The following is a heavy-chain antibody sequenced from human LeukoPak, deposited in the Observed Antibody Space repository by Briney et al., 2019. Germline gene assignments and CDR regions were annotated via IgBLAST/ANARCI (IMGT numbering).Heavy chain of an antibody. CDR1: GFTFSSYG. V-gene: IGHV3-30*03. CDR3: AREVLKLAGSWYSDPGWGAFDI. Sequence: PGRSLRLSCAASGFTFSSYGMHWVRQAPGKGLEWVAVISYDGSNKYYGDSVKGRFIISRDNSKKSLYLQVNSLRAEDTAVYYCAREVLKLAGSWYSDPGWGAFDIWGQGTMVTVSS. J-gene: IGHJ3*02. D-gene: IGHD6-13*01. CDR2: ISYDGSNK.